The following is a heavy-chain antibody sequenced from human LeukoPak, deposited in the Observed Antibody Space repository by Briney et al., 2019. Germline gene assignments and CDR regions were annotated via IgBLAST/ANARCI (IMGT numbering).Heavy chain of an antibody. D-gene: IGHD5-18*01. Sequence: HAGGTLRLSCAASGFTFSSYAMHWVRQAPGKGLEWVAVISYDGSNKYYADSVKGRFTISRDNSKNTLYLQMNSLRAEDTAVYYCARDNGYSYGYLFGWFDPWGQGTLVTVSS. CDR3: ARDNGYSYGYLFGWFDP. CDR1: GFTFSSYA. CDR2: ISYDGSNK. J-gene: IGHJ5*02. V-gene: IGHV3-30*04.